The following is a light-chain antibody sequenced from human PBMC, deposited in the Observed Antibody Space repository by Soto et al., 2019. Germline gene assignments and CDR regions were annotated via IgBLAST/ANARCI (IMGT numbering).Light chain of an antibody. J-gene: IGKJ2*01. CDR2: GAS. Sequence: EIVLTQSPGTLSLSPEERATLSCRANQSVSSSYLAWYQQKPGQAPRLLIYGASSRATGIPDRFSGSGSGTDFTLTISRLEPEDFAVYYCHQYGISPPCIGQGTKLEIK. CDR1: QSVSSSY. V-gene: IGKV3-20*01. CDR3: HQYGISPPC.